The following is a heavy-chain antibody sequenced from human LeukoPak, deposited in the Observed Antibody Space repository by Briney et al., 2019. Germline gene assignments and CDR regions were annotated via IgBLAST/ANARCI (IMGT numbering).Heavy chain of an antibody. J-gene: IGHJ4*02. Sequence: GGSLRLSCASSGFTFSSYAMHWVRQAPGKGLEWVAVISYDGSNKYYADSVKGRFTISRANSKNTLYLQMNSLRAEDTAVYYCARAVLLWFGELDYWGQGTLVTVSS. D-gene: IGHD3-10*01. CDR2: ISYDGSNK. V-gene: IGHV3-30*04. CDR3: ARAVLLWFGELDY. CDR1: GFTFSSYA.